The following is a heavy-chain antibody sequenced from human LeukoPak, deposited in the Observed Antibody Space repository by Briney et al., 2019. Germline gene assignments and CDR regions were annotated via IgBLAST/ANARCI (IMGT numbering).Heavy chain of an antibody. J-gene: IGHJ4*02. CDR3: ARVYSSGPRYFDY. Sequence: ASVKVSFKASGYTFTGYYMHWVRQAPGQGLEWIGWINPNSGGTNYAQKFQGRVTMTRDTSISTAYMELSRLRSDDTAVYYCARVYSSGPRYFDYWGQGTLVTVSS. CDR2: INPNSGGT. CDR1: GYTFTGYY. V-gene: IGHV1-2*02. D-gene: IGHD6-19*01.